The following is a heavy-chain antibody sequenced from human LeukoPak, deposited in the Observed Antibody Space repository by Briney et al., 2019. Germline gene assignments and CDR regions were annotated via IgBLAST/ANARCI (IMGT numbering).Heavy chain of an antibody. CDR2: ISGSGGRT. D-gene: IGHD2-15*01. V-gene: IGHV3-23*01. CDR1: GFSFSSYA. J-gene: IGHJ4*02. CDR3: AKGGRYCSGGNCYFFDY. Sequence: GGSLRLSCAASGFSFSSYALSWVRQAPGKGLEWVSAISGSGGRTYYADSVKGRFTISRDKSKNTLYLQMNSLRADDTAVYYCAKGGRYCSGGNCYFFDYWGQGTLVTVSS.